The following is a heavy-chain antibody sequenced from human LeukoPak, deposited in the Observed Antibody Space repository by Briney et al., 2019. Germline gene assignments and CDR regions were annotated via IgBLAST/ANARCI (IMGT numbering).Heavy chain of an antibody. V-gene: IGHV3-21*01. D-gene: IGHD5-24*01. J-gene: IGHJ6*02. Sequence: PGGSLRLSCAASGFTFSSYSMNWVRQAPGEGLEWVSSISSSSSYIYYADSVKGRFTISRDNAKNSLYLQMNSLRAEDTAVYYCARDRSMATIYGMDVWGQGTTVTVSS. CDR2: ISSSSSYI. CDR1: GFTFSSYS. CDR3: ARDRSMATIYGMDV.